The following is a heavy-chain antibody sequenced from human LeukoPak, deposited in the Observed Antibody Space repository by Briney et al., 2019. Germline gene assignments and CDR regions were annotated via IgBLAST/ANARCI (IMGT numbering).Heavy chain of an antibody. CDR3: AKDSRHPLWFGESLGAFDI. D-gene: IGHD3-10*01. J-gene: IGHJ3*02. Sequence: PGGSLRLSCAASGSTFSSYAMSWVRQAPGKGLEWVSAISGSGGSTYYADSVKGRFTISRDNYKNTLYLQMISLRAEDTAVYYCAKDSRHPLWFGESLGAFDIWGQGTMVSVSS. CDR1: GSTFSSYA. CDR2: ISGSGGST. V-gene: IGHV3-23*01.